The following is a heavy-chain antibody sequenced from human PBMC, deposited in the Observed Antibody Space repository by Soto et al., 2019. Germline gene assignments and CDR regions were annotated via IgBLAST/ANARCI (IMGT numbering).Heavy chain of an antibody. CDR3: ASNFWSGYYGILGYYYYGMDV. CDR1: GYTFTSYD. J-gene: IGHJ6*02. V-gene: IGHV1-8*01. CDR2: MNPNSGNT. D-gene: IGHD3-3*01. Sequence: ASVKVSCKASGYTFTSYDINWVRQATGQGLEWMGWMNPNSGNTGYAQKFQGRVTMTRNTSISTAYMELSSLRSEDTAVYYCASNFWSGYYGILGYYYYGMDVWGQGTTVTVSS.